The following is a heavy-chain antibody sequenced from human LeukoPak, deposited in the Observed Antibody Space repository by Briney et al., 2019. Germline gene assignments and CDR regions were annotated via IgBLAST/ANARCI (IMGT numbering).Heavy chain of an antibody. V-gene: IGHV1-2*06. Sequence: ASVKVSCKASGYTFTGYYMHWVRQAPGQGLEWMGRINPNSGGTNYAQKFQGRVTMTRDTSISTAYMELSRLRSDDTAVYYCAREGQQWLDYYYYYGMDVWGQGTTVTVSS. CDR3: AREGQQWLDYYYYYGMDV. J-gene: IGHJ6*02. D-gene: IGHD6-19*01. CDR1: GYTFTGYY. CDR2: INPNSGGT.